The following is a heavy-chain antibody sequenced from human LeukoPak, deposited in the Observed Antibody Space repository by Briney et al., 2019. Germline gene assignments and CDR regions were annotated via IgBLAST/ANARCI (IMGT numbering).Heavy chain of an antibody. J-gene: IGHJ4*02. D-gene: IGHD2-2*01. CDR3: ARRWVGYCSSTSCSQAFDY. CDR2: INHSGST. CDR1: GGSFSGYY. Sequence: SETLSLTCAVYGGSFSGYYWSWIRQPPGKGLEWIGEINHSGSTNYNPSLKSRVTISVDTSKNQFSLKLSSVTAADTAVYYCARRWVGYCSSTSCSQAFDYWGQGTLVTVSS. V-gene: IGHV4-34*01.